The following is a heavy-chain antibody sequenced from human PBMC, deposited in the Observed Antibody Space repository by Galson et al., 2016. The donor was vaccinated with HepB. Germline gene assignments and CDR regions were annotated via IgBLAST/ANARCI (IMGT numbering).Heavy chain of an antibody. CDR1: GFTFSSYA. J-gene: IGHJ6*02. CDR2: ISGSGGST. V-gene: IGHV3-23*01. D-gene: IGHD3-10*01. CDR3: AKITMVQGGIYYYGMDV. Sequence: SLRLSCAASGFTFSSYAMSWVRQAPGKGLEWVSTISGSGGSTYYADSVKGRFTISRDNSKNTLYLQMNSLRAEDTAVYYCAKITMVQGGIYYYGMDVWGQGTTVTVSS.